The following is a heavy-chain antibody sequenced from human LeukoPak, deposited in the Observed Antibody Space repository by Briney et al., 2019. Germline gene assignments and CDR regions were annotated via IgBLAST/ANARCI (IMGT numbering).Heavy chain of an antibody. CDR1: GYTFTSYG. D-gene: IGHD5-18*01. CDR3: ARFFEKSDTAMVTPLDY. V-gene: IGHV1-18*04. J-gene: IGHJ4*02. CDR2: FSAYNGNT. Sequence: ASVKVSCKASGYTFTSYGTSWVRQAPGQGLEWMGWFSAYNGNTNYAQKLQGRVTMTTDTSTSTAYMELRSLRSDDTAVYYCARFFEKSDTAMVTPLDYWGQGTLVTVSS.